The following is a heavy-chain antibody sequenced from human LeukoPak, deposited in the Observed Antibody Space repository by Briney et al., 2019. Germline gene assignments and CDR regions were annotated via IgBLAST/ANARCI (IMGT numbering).Heavy chain of an antibody. CDR2: IIPILGIA. CDR1: GGTFSSYA. Sequence: GASVKVSCKASGGTFSSYAISWVRQAPGQGLEWMGRIIPILGIATYAQKFQGRVTITADKSTSTAYMELSSLRSEDTAVYYCARDRSCSSTSCYKGINYYGMDVWGQGATVTVSS. V-gene: IGHV1-69*04. CDR3: ARDRSCSSTSCYKGINYYGMDV. J-gene: IGHJ6*02. D-gene: IGHD2-2*02.